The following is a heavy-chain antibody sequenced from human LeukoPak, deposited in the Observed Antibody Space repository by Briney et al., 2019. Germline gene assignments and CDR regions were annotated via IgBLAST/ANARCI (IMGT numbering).Heavy chain of an antibody. V-gene: IGHV3-23*01. CDR1: GFTFSSYA. CDR3: AKSHYYDSSGYYPPLDY. D-gene: IGHD3-22*01. CDR2: ISGSGGST. Sequence: GGSLRHSCAPSGFTFSSYAMSWVRQAPGKGLEWVSAISGSGGSTYYADSVKGRFTISRDNAKNTLYLQMNSLRAEDTAVYYCAKSHYYDSSGYYPPLDYWGQGTLVTVSS. J-gene: IGHJ4*02.